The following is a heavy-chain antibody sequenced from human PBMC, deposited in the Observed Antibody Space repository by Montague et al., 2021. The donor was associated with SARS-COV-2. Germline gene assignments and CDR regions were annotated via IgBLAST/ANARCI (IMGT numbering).Heavy chain of an antibody. CDR2: IYYSGST. V-gene: IGHV4-39*01. Sequence: ETLSLTCTVSGGSISSSSYYWGWIRQPPGKGLEWIGSIYYSGSTXYNPSLKSRVTISVDTSKNQFSLKLSSVTAADTAVYYCARQRRGGLVSTPRFFDYWGQGTLVTVSS. CDR3: ARQRRGGLVSTPRFFDY. CDR1: GGSISSSSYY. J-gene: IGHJ4*02. D-gene: IGHD6-19*01.